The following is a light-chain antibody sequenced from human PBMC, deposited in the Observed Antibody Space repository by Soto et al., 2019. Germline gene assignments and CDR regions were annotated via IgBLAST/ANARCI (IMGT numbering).Light chain of an antibody. Sequence: QSVLTQPASVSGSPGQSITISCTGTSSDVGGYNYVSWYQQHPGKAPKLMIYDVSNRPSGVSNRFSGSKSGNTASLTISGLQAEDEADYYCSSYTSSSTLAVFGGGTQLTSS. V-gene: IGLV2-14*01. CDR3: SSYTSSSTLAV. J-gene: IGLJ7*01. CDR2: DVS. CDR1: SSDVGGYNY.